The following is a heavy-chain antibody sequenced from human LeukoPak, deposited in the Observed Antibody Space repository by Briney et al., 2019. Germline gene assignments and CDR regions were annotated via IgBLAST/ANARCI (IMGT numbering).Heavy chain of an antibody. Sequence: SETLSLTCTVSGGSISSGSYYWSWIRQPAGKGLEWIGRIYTSGSTNYNPSLKSRVTISVDTSKNQFSLKLSSVTAADTAVYYCARVPITMVRGAMDPYYYYYYMDVWGKGTTVTISS. D-gene: IGHD3-10*01. J-gene: IGHJ6*03. CDR1: GGSISSGSYY. CDR2: IYTSGST. CDR3: ARVPITMVRGAMDPYYYYYYMDV. V-gene: IGHV4-61*02.